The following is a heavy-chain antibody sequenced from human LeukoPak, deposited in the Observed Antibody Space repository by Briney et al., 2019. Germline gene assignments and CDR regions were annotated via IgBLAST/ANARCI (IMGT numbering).Heavy chain of an antibody. J-gene: IGHJ4*02. D-gene: IGHD1-26*01. CDR2: INSDGSTT. CDR3: TRGKWELLPFDC. CDR1: GFTFSSYG. V-gene: IGHV3-74*01. Sequence: PGGSLRLSCAASGFTFSSYGLHWVPQAPGKGLVWVSRINSDGSTTSYADSVKGRFTISRDNAKNTLYLQMDSLRAEDAAVYYCTRGKWELLPFDCWGQGTLVTVSS.